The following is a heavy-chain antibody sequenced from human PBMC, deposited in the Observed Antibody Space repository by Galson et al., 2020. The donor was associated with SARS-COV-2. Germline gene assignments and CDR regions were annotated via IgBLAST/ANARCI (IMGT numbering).Heavy chain of an antibody. CDR1: GFTFGSSW. CDR3: ARDSAMDV. J-gene: IGHJ6*02. Sequence: GGPLRLSCAGSGFTFGSSWMHWVRQAPGKGLVWVSRINTHGNSTNYADSVRGRFTISRDNAKNTLYLQMNSLRVDDTAVYYCARDSAMDVWGHGTTVTVSS. V-gene: IGHV3-74*01. CDR2: INTHGNST.